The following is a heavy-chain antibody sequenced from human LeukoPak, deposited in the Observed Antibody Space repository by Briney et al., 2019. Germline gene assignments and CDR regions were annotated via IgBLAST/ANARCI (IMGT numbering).Heavy chain of an antibody. CDR2: ISYDGSNK. CDR3: AREPLGDSSGYYYAYYFDY. D-gene: IGHD3-22*01. Sequence: PGRSLRPSCAASGFTFSSYAMHWVRQAPGKGLEWVAVISYDGSNKYYADSVKGRFTISRDNSKNTLYLQMNSLRAEDTAVYYCAREPLGDSSGYYYAYYFDYRGQGTLVTVSS. J-gene: IGHJ4*02. V-gene: IGHV3-30-3*01. CDR1: GFTFSSYA.